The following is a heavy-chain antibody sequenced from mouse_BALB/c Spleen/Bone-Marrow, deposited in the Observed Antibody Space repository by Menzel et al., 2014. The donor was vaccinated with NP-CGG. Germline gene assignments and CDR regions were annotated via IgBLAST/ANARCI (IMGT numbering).Heavy chain of an antibody. CDR1: GFSFTDYF. V-gene: IGHV1-37*01. Sequence: EVQRVESGPELVKPGASVKLSCRASGFSFTDYFINWVKQSHGKSLEWIGRIHPYNGDTFYNQKFKVKATLTVDKSSNTARMELLSLTSDDSAVYYCGRYGYDAMDFWGQGTSVTVSS. CDR3: GRYGYDAMDF. J-gene: IGHJ4*01. CDR2: IHPYNGDT. D-gene: IGHD1-1*02.